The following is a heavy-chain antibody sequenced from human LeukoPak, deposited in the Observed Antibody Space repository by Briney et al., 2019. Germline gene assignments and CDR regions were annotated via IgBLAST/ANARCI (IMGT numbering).Heavy chain of an antibody. J-gene: IGHJ4*02. CDR2: INPNSRGT. Sequence: GASVKVSYKASGYTFTGYYMHWVRQAPGHGLEWMGWINPNSRGTNYAPKFQGMVTMTRDTSISTAYMELSRLRSDDTAVYYCAILPPGITGTKVDYCGQGTLVTVSS. V-gene: IGHV1-2*02. CDR1: GYTFTGYY. D-gene: IGHD1/OR15-1a*01. CDR3: AILPPGITGTKVDY.